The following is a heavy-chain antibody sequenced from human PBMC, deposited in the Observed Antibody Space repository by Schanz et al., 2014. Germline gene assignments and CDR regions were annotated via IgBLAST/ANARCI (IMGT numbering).Heavy chain of an antibody. J-gene: IGHJ4*02. CDR3: ARGRTLDD. V-gene: IGHV1-8*01. Sequence: QVQLVQSGGEMKKPGASVKVSCTASGYTFTSYDINWVRQAPGQGLEWLGWMNPNSGNPGFAQKFRSRAAMTRNSTMSTAYREVHILTSEYTAVCYCARGRTLDDWGQGTLVTVSS. CDR2: MNPNSGNP. CDR1: GYTFTSYD.